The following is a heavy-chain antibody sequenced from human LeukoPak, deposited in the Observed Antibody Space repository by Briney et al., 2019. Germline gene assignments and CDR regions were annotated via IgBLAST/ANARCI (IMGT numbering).Heavy chain of an antibody. CDR2: IGISSNKI. V-gene: IGHV3-21*01. Sequence: GGSLRLSCAASGFTLRSYTMNWVRQAPGKGLEWVSSIGISSNKIYYADSVKGRFIISRDNAKNSVYLQMNSLRAEDTAVYYCATRSCSISACRASSYHCMDFWGKGTTVTVSS. CDR3: ATRSCSISACRASSYHCMDF. D-gene: IGHD2-2*01. J-gene: IGHJ6*03. CDR1: GFTLRSYT.